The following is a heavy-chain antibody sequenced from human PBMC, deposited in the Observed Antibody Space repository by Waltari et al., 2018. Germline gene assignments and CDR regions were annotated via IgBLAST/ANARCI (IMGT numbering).Heavy chain of an antibody. V-gene: IGHV1-69*05. CDR1: GGTFSSYA. CDR2: IIPIFGTA. D-gene: IGHD6-19*01. J-gene: IGHJ3*02. CDR3: ARVKGDGSGWHQAQRHAFDI. Sequence: QVQLVQSGAEVKKPGSSVKVSCKASGGTFSSYAISWVRQAPGQGLEWMGGIIPIFGTANYAQKFQGRVTITTDESTSTAYMELSSLRSEDTAVYYCARVKGDGSGWHQAQRHAFDIWAKGQWSPSLQ.